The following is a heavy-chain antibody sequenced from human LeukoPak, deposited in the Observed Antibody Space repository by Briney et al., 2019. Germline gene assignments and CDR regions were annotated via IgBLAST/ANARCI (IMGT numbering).Heavy chain of an antibody. J-gene: IGHJ4*02. CDR3: ARGSIYSSGWYVGY. D-gene: IGHD6-19*01. V-gene: IGHV3-23*01. CDR2: ISGSGDAT. CDR1: GFMFSQHT. Sequence: GGSLRLSCAVSGFMFSQHTMSWVRQAPGKRLEWVSSISGSGDATRYADSVMGRFTISRDNAKNTLSLQMNSLRAEDTAVYYCARGSIYSSGWYVGYWGQGTLVTVSS.